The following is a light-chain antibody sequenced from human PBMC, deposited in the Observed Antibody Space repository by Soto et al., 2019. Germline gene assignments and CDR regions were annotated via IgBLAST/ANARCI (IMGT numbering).Light chain of an antibody. Sequence: EIVLTQSPGTLSLSPGERATLSCRASQSVSSTYLAWYQQKPGQAPRLLMYGASSRATGIPDRFSGSGSGTDFTLTISRLEPEDFAVYYCQQYAGSPTWTFGQGTRLEIK. V-gene: IGKV3-20*01. J-gene: IGKJ5*01. CDR1: QSVSSTY. CDR2: GAS. CDR3: QQYAGSPTWT.